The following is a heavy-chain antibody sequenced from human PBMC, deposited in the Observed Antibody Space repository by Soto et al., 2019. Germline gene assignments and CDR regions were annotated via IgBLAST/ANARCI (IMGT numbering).Heavy chain of an antibody. J-gene: IGHJ3*02. Sequence: GGSLRLSCAASGFTFSNAWMSWVRQAPGKGLEWVGRIKSKTDGGTTDYAAPVKGRFTISRDDSKNTLYLQMNSLKTEDTAVYYCTTDYYDSSGGDAFDIWGQGTMVTVS. V-gene: IGHV3-15*01. D-gene: IGHD3-22*01. CDR1: GFTFSNAW. CDR3: TTDYYDSSGGDAFDI. CDR2: IKSKTDGGTT.